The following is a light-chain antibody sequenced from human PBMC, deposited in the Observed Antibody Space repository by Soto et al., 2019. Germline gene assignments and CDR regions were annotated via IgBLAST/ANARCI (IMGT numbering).Light chain of an antibody. Sequence: DIQMTQSPSSLCASLGYRVTITCGASQSITRRLAWYQQKPGKAPKLLIFDASSLQSGVPSRFSGSGSGTEFTLTISSLQPDDFATYYCQHYNSYSEAFGQGTKVDI. V-gene: IGKV1-5*01. CDR1: QSITRR. CDR3: QHYNSYSEA. J-gene: IGKJ1*01. CDR2: DAS.